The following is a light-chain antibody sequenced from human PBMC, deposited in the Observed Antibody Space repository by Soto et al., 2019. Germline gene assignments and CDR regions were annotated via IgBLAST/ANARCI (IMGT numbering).Light chain of an antibody. J-gene: IGKJ4*01. Sequence: EIVMTQSPATLSVSPGERATLSCRASQTISSSYLAWYQQQPGQAPRLLIYGASTSATGIPARLSGSGSGTEFTLTINCPPSEDFADYHYQRYNYWPLTFGGVTRVEI. CDR1: QTISSSY. V-gene: IGKV3-15*01. CDR2: GAS. CDR3: QRYNYWPLT.